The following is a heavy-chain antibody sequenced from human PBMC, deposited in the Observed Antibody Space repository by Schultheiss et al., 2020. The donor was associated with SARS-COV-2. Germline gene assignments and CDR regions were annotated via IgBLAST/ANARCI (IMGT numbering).Heavy chain of an antibody. Sequence: ASVKVSCKASGYTFTGYYMHWVRQAPGQGLEWMGWINPNSGDTNYAQKLQGRVTMTTDTSTSTAYMELRSLRSDDTAVYYCARGPGNRSVISDYWGQGTLVTVSS. CDR1: GYTFTGYY. CDR3: ARGPGNRSVISDY. J-gene: IGHJ4*02. CDR2: INPNSGDT. V-gene: IGHV1-2*02. D-gene: IGHD3-10*01.